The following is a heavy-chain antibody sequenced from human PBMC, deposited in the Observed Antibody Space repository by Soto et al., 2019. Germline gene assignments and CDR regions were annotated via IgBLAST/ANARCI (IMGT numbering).Heavy chain of an antibody. Sequence: GGSLRLSCAASWFTFSDYYMNWIRQAPGKGLEWVSYISRSGSTIYYVDSVKGRFTISRDNAKNSLYLQMHSLRAEDTAVYYCARENYDFWSGYTSYYFYYWGQGTQVTVSS. V-gene: IGHV3-11*01. J-gene: IGHJ4*02. CDR3: ARENYDFWSGYTSYYFYY. CDR2: ISRSGSTI. CDR1: WFTFSDYY. D-gene: IGHD3-3*01.